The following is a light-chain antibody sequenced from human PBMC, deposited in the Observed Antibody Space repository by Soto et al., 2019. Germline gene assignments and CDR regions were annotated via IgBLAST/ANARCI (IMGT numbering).Light chain of an antibody. J-gene: IGLJ2*01. V-gene: IGLV2-14*01. Sequence: QSALTQPRSVSGSPGQSVTISCTGTSSDVGANNYVSWYQHHPGKAPKLLIYEVSNRPSGVSSRFSGSKSGNTASLTISGLQAEDEADYYCSSYINSITFVVFGGGTKVTVL. CDR3: SSYINSITFVV. CDR1: SSDVGANNY. CDR2: EVS.